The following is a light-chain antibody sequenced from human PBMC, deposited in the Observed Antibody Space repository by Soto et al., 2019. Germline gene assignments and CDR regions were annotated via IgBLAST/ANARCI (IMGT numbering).Light chain of an antibody. J-gene: IGKJ1*01. V-gene: IGKV1-5*01. CDR3: QQYNSYPWT. CDR1: QSISSW. CDR2: DAS. Sequence: DIPMTQSPSTLSASVGYRVTITCRASQSISSWLAWYQQKPGKAPKLLIYDASSLESGVPSRFSGSGSGTEFTLTISSLQPDDFATYYCQQYNSYPWTFGQGTKVDIK.